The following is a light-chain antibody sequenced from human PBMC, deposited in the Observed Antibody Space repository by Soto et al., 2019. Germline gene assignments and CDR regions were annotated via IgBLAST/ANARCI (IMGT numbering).Light chain of an antibody. V-gene: IGLV1-47*01. J-gene: IGLJ2*01. CDR2: RNN. CDR1: SSNIESNF. CDR3: TVWDDSLRGRL. Sequence: QSVLTQPPSASGTPGQRVTISCSGSSSNIESNFVYWYQQFPGTAPRLLIYRNNHRLSGVPDRFSGSKSRTSPSLAISALRSEDEADYYCTVWDDSLRGRLFGGGTKLTVL.